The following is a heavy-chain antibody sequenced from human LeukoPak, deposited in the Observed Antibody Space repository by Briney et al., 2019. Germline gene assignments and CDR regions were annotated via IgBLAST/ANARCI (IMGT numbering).Heavy chain of an antibody. CDR2: IWYDGSNK. CDR1: GFTFSSYG. J-gene: IGHJ5*02. V-gene: IGHV3-33*01. CDR3: ARDRYCSSTSCYGWTWFDP. D-gene: IGHD2-2*01. Sequence: PGRSLRLSCAASGFTFSSYGMHWVRQAPGKGLEWVAVIWYDGSNKYYADSVKGRFTISRDNSKNTLYLQVNSLRAEDTAVYYCARDRYCSSTSCYGWTWFDPWGQGTLVTVSS.